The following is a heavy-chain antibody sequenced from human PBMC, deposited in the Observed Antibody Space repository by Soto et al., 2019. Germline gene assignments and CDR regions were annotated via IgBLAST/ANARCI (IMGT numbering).Heavy chain of an antibody. D-gene: IGHD3-22*01. CDR1: GGTFSSYA. J-gene: IGHJ6*02. V-gene: IGHV1-69*13. CDR2: IIPIFGTA. CDR3: ASGPDSSGYYPIYYYGMDV. Sequence: ASVKVSCKASGGTFSSYAISWVRQAPGQGLEWMGGIIPIFGTANYAQKFQGRVTITADESTSTAYMELSSLRSEDTAVYYCASGPDSSGYYPIYYYGMDVWGQGTTVTVSS.